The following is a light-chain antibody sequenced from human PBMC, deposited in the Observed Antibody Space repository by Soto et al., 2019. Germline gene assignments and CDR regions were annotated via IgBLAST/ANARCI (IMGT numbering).Light chain of an antibody. Sequence: IQMTQTHSTLSASVRDRVTITCRASQIISNWLAWYQQKRGTALKVLIYHAYNLQSGVPSRFSCSGSGTEFTLTICSLQPDDFATYYCQQYNSYSFGQGTKV. CDR1: QIISNW. J-gene: IGKJ1*01. CDR3: QQYNSYS. CDR2: HAY. V-gene: IGKV1-5*01.